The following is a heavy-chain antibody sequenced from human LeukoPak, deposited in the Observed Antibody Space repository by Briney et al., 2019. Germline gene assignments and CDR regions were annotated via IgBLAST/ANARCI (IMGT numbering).Heavy chain of an antibody. Sequence: SETLSLTCTVSGGSITRHHWSWIRQPPGKGLEWLGYIYYSGSTNYNPSLKSRLSMSIDTSRNQFSLKLSSVTAADTAVYYCARRVPAAIDPYYFDYWGQGTLVTVSS. V-gene: IGHV4-59*08. CDR1: GGSITRHH. CDR3: ARRVPAAIDPYYFDY. CDR2: IYYSGST. J-gene: IGHJ4*02. D-gene: IGHD2-2*01.